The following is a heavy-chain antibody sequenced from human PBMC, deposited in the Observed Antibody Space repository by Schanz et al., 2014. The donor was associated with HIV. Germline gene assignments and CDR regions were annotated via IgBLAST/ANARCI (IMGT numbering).Heavy chain of an antibody. V-gene: IGHV4-4*07. Sequence: QVLLQESGPRLMKPSETVSLTCTVSSGSIMTYHWHWIRQSAGKRLEWIGRVSGSGSTDHNPSLKSRVTMSVDPSNTLFSRKLKSVTAADTAVYYCAKSGQLVTKHYWFDSWGQGTLVIVSS. J-gene: IGHJ5*01. CDR1: SGSIMTYH. CDR2: VSGSGST. CDR3: AKSGQLVTKHYWFDS. D-gene: IGHD6-6*01.